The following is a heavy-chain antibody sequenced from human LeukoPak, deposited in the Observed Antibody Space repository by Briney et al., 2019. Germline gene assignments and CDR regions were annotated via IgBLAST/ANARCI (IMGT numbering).Heavy chain of an antibody. D-gene: IGHD4-17*01. CDR3: ARPRGGDYPLDASDI. J-gene: IGHJ3*02. CDR2: IWYDGSNK. V-gene: IGHV3-33*01. CDR1: GFTFSSYG. Sequence: GGSLRLSCAASGFTFSSYGMHWVRQAPGKGLEWVAVIWYDGSNKYYADSVKGRFTISRDNSKNTLYLQVNSLRAEDTAVYYCARPRGGDYPLDASDIWGQGTMVTVSS.